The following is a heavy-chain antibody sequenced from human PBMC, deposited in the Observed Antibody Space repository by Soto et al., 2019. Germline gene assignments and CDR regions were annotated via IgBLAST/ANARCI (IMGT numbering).Heavy chain of an antibody. V-gene: IGHV4-61*03. CDR2: TSNSGSA. D-gene: IGHD3-9*01. CDR1: GVSVNSGTDY. Sequence: LTCTVSGVSVNSGTDYWTWIRQPPGKGLEWIGYTSNSGSAKYDPSLKSRVTITTDTSTDHFSLKLTSVTAADTAVYYCARFRCFSEYDILPGYYIFDQWGRGSVLTVTS. CDR3: ARFRCFSEYDILPGYYIFDQ. J-gene: IGHJ4*01.